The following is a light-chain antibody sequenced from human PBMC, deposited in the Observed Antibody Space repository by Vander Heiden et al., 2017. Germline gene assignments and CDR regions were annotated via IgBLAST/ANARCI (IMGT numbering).Light chain of an antibody. V-gene: IGLV3-9*01. Sequence: SYELTQPLSVSVALGQTARMTWGGNNIGSKNVYWYQQKPGQAPVLVIYRNSNRPSGIPEGFSGSNSGNTATLTISRAQAGDEADYYCQVWDSSTAYVFGTGTKVTVL. CDR1: NIGSKN. J-gene: IGLJ1*01. CDR3: QVWDSSTAYV. CDR2: RNS.